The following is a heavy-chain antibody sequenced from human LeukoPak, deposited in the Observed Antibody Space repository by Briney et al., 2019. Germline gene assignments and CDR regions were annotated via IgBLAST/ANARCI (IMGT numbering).Heavy chain of an antibody. V-gene: IGHV3-30*02. CDR3: AKGYCTSTTCYDAGDWFDL. CDR1: GFTFSSNA. D-gene: IGHD2-2*01. Sequence: GGSLRLSCAAPGFTFSSNAMHWVRQAPGKGLEWVAFIRYDGSNKYYADSVKGQFTISRDNSKNTLYLQMNSLRAEDTAVYYCAKGYCTSTTCYDAGDWFDLWGQGTLVTVSS. CDR2: IRYDGSNK. J-gene: IGHJ5*02.